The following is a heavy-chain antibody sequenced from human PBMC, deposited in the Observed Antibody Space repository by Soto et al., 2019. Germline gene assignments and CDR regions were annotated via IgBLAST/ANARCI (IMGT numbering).Heavy chain of an antibody. D-gene: IGHD4-17*01. CDR1: GGSISSSSHY. V-gene: IGHV4-39*01. Sequence: QLQLQESGPGLVKPSETLSLTCTVSGGSISSSSHYWDWIRQTPGKGLEGIGSMHYSGGPHYNPSPQTRVIISVDTSKHPVSLTLTSVTAAATAVYYCARLMGFTVTTYTRGYELWGRGNLVTVSS. CDR3: ARLMGFTVTTYTRGYEL. J-gene: IGHJ2*01. CDR2: MHYSGGP.